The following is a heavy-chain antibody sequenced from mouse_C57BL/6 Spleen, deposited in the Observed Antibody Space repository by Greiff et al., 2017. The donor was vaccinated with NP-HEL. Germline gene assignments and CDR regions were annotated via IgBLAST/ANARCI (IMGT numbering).Heavy chain of an antibody. V-gene: IGHV1-26*01. CDR2: INPNNGGT. CDR3: ASLGGYYAMDY. CDR1: GYTFTDYY. Sequence: VQLQQSGPELVKPGASVKISCKASGYTFTDYYMNWVKQSHGKSLEWIGDINPNNGGTSYNQKFKGKATLTVDKSSSTAYMELRSLTSEDSAVYYCASLGGYYAMDYWGQGTSVTVSS. D-gene: IGHD4-1*01. J-gene: IGHJ4*01.